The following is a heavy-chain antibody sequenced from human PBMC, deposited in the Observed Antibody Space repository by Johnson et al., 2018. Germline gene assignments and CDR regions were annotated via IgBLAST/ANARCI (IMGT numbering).Heavy chain of an antibody. CDR1: GFTFDSYA. Sequence: VQLVQSGGGLVQPWRSLRLSCAASGFTFDSYAMNWVRQAPGKGLQWVPSVSGRGTNTYYPASVRGRFTTSRYNSKKVLFPQRNSLTAQDTDPNYCAKAKFPFGNFRDQTVPNWGSVDFWGPGTQVIVSS. V-gene: IGHV3-23*04. CDR3: AKAKFPFGNFRDQTVPNWGSVDF. J-gene: IGHJ4*02. CDR2: VSGRGTNT. D-gene: IGHD7-27*01.